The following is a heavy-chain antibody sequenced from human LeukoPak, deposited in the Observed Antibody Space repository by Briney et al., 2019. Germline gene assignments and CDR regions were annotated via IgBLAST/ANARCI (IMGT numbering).Heavy chain of an antibody. J-gene: IGHJ4*02. V-gene: IGHV3-13*01. D-gene: IGHD1-1*01. CDR1: GFTFSDYD. CDR2: IGTAGDT. CDR3: ARVAKERVGGVYYFDY. Sequence: GGSLSLSCAAAGFTFSDYDMHWVRQARGKGLEWVSAIGTAGDTYYTGSVKGRFTIPRENAKNSLYLQMNSLRAGDTAVYYCARVAKERVGGVYYFDYWGQGTLVTVSS.